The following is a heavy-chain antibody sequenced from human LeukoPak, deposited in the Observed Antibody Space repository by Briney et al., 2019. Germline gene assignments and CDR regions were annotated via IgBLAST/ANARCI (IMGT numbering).Heavy chain of an antibody. J-gene: IGHJ4*02. D-gene: IGHD4-17*01. CDR1: GDSISSSSHY. V-gene: IGHV4-39*01. Sequence: SETLSLTCTVSGDSISSSSHYWGWIRQPPGKGLEWIGSIYYSGATYYNPPLKSRGTISVDTAKNQFSLKLSSLTPADTAWYHCARHSSVTTFVFDYWGQETPVTVSS. CDR2: IYYSGAT. CDR3: ARHSSVTTFVFDY.